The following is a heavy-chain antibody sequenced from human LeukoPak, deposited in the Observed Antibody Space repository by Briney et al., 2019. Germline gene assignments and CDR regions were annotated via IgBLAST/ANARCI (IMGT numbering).Heavy chain of an antibody. J-gene: IGHJ4*02. CDR3: FAERAYFDY. Sequence: PGGSRRLSCAASGFTFSDFHMSWIRQAPGKGLEWISYITNSGNTIFYADSVRGRFTISRDNAKNSLHLQMNSLRAEDTAVYYCFAERAYFDYWGQGTLVTVSS. CDR2: ITNSGNTI. D-gene: IGHD1-1*01. CDR1: GFTFSDFH. V-gene: IGHV3-11*04.